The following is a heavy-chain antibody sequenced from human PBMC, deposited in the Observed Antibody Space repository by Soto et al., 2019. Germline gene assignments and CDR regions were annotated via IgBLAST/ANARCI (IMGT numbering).Heavy chain of an antibody. CDR3: ARGHKNPYYYDSSGYYPRYYYYYGMDV. Sequence: ASETLSLTCAVYGGSFSGYYWSWIRQPPGKGLEWIGEINHSGSTNYNPSLKSRVTISVDTSKNQFSLKLSSVTAADTAVYYCARGHKNPYYYDSSGYYPRYYYYYGMDVWGQGTTVTVSS. V-gene: IGHV4-34*01. D-gene: IGHD3-22*01. CDR1: GGSFSGYY. J-gene: IGHJ6*02. CDR2: INHSGST.